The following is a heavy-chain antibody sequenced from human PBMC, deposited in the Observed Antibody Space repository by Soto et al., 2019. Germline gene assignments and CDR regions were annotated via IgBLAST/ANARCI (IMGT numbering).Heavy chain of an antibody. V-gene: IGHV4-59*01. CDR1: GGSISSYY. Sequence: PSETLSLTCTVSGGSISSYYWSWIRQPPGKGLEWIGYIYYSGSTNYNPSLKSRVTISVDTSKNQFSLKLSSVTTADTAVYYCARSYYDFWSGYWNFDYWGQGTLVPVSS. D-gene: IGHD3-3*01. CDR3: ARSYYDFWSGYWNFDY. CDR2: IYYSGST. J-gene: IGHJ4*02.